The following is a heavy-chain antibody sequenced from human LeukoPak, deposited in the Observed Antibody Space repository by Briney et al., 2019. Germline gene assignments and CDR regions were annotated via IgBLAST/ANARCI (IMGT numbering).Heavy chain of an antibody. CDR3: ARVRWFGELFGDY. V-gene: IGHV3-53*01. CDR1: GFTVSSNY. D-gene: IGHD3-10*01. CDR2: IYSGGST. Sequence: TGGSLRLSCAASGFTVSSNYMSWVRQAPGKGLEWVSVIYSGGSTYYADSVKGRFTISRDNSKNTLYLQMNSLRAEDTAVYYYARVRWFGELFGDYWGQGTLVTVSS. J-gene: IGHJ4*02.